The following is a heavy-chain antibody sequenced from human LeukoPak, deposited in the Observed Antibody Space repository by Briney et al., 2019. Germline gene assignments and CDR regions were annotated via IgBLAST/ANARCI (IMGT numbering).Heavy chain of an antibody. Sequence: PSETLSLTCAVYGGSFSGYYWSWIRQPPGKGLEWIGEINHSGSTNYNPSLKSRVTISVDTSKNQFSLKLSPVTAADTAVYYCARGLTGYSSGSYDYWGQGTLVTVSS. CDR3: ARGLTGYSSGSYDY. CDR1: GGSFSGYY. CDR2: INHSGST. D-gene: IGHD6-19*01. J-gene: IGHJ4*02. V-gene: IGHV4-34*01.